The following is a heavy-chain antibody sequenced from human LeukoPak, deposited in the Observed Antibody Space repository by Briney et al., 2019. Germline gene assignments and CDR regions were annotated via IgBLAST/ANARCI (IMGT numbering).Heavy chain of an antibody. D-gene: IGHD2-2*01. J-gene: IGHJ6*02. CDR2: MNPNSGNT. CDR1: GYTFTSYD. V-gene: IGHV1-8*01. Sequence: ASVKVSCKASGYTFTSYDINWVRQATGQGLEWMGWMNPNSGNTGYAQKFQGRVTMTRNTSISTAYMELSSLRSEDTAVYYCARGGDIVVVPAASLYYYYGMDVWGQGTTVTVSS. CDR3: ARGGDIVVVPAASLYYYYGMDV.